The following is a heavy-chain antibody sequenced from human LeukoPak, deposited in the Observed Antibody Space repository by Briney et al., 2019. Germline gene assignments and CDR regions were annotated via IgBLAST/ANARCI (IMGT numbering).Heavy chain of an antibody. CDR2: IKSKTDGGTT. J-gene: IGHJ6*03. CDR3: AKDQASYYGSGSYRRYYYYYMDV. Sequence: GGSLRLSCVASGFTFSNAWMSWVRQAPGKGLEWVGRIKSKTDGGTTDYAAPVKGRFTISRDDSKNTLYLQMNSLKTEDTAVYYCAKDQASYYGSGSYRRYYYYYMDVWGKGTTVTISS. D-gene: IGHD3-10*01. CDR1: GFTFSNAW. V-gene: IGHV3-15*01.